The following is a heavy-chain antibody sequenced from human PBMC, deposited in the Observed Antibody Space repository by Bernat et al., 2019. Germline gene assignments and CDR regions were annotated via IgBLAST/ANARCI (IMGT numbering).Heavy chain of an antibody. D-gene: IGHD3-9*01. CDR2: ISSSSSYT. CDR1: GFTFSDYY. Sequence: QVQLVESGGGLVKPGGSLRLSCAASGFTFSDYYMSWIRQAPGKGLEWVSYISSSSSYTNYAKSVKGRVTISRGNAKNSLYLQMNSLRAEDTAVYYCARDRLHYDILTGYYLFDYWGQGTLVTVSS. CDR3: ARDRLHYDILTGYYLFDY. J-gene: IGHJ4*02. V-gene: IGHV3-11*05.